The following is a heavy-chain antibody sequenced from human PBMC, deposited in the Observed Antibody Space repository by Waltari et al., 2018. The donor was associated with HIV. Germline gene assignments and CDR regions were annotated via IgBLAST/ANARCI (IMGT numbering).Heavy chain of an antibody. J-gene: IGHJ4*02. CDR2: ISATGATT. CDR1: GFTFVCYA. CDR3: ASHPVPYCGNRRCYGGF. V-gene: IGHV3-23*01. D-gene: IGHD2-21*01. Sequence: EVQLLESGGALVQPGGYLRLSCAGSGFTFVCYAMSWVRQAPGKGLEWVSSISATGATTYYSDSVKGRFTISRDNSKNTLYVQMNSLLVEDTAIYYCASHPVPYCGNRRCYGGFWGQGTLVTVSS.